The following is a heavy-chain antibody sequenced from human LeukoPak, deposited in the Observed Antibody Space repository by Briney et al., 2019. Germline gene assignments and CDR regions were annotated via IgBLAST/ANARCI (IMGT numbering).Heavy chain of an antibody. CDR3: ARVLIGTLDY. J-gene: IGHJ4*02. CDR2: VSHSGST. CDR1: GGSFSDHF. D-gene: IGHD1-7*01. Sequence: SETLSFTCAVSGGSFSDHFWTWVRQPPGKGLEWIEEVSHSGSTNSNPSLKSRVTVSVDTSKNQFSLNLSSVTAADTAVYYCARVLIGTLDYWGQGILVTVSS. V-gene: IGHV4-34*01.